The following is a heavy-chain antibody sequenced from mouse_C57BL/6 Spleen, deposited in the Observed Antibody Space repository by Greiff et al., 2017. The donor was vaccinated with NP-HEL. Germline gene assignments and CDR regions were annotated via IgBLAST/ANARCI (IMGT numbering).Heavy chain of an antibody. J-gene: IGHJ4*01. CDR1: GYTFTSYW. Sequence: QVQLQQSGAELAKPGASVKLSCKASGYTFTSYWMHWVKQRPGQGLEWIGYINPSSGYTKYNQKFKDKATLTTDKSSSTAYMQLSSLTYEDSAVYYCARDDYDANYAMDYWGQGTSVTVSS. CDR3: ARDDYDANYAMDY. CDR2: INPSSGYT. D-gene: IGHD2-4*01. V-gene: IGHV1-7*01.